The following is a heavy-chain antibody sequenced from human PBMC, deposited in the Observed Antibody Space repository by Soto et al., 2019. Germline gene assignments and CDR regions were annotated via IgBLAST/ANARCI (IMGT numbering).Heavy chain of an antibody. J-gene: IGHJ5*02. D-gene: IGHD2-2*02. V-gene: IGHV4-38-2*01. Sequence: LSLTCAVSGYSISSGYYWGWIRQPPGKGLEWIGSIYHSGSTYYNPSLKSRVTISVDTSKNQFSLKLSSVTAADTAVYYCARISSPDIVVVPAAIRGIDPWGQGTLVTV. CDR1: GYSISSGYY. CDR3: ARISSPDIVVVPAAIRGIDP. CDR2: IYHSGST.